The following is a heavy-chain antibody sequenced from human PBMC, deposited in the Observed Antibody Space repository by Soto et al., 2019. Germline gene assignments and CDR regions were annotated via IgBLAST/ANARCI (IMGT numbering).Heavy chain of an antibody. CDR2: IKPKTDGGAV. J-gene: IGHJ4*02. CDR1: GFTFKNAM. D-gene: IGHD1-26*01. Sequence: EVQLVESGGGLVEPGVSLRLSCVGSGFTFKNAMMSWVRQAPGKGLEWLGRIKPKTDGGAVDYGTPIKGRFSISRHDSKNTVYVQMKGLKSEATAVYFCTTFAPCYGSNLDFWSPGTQVTVSS. V-gene: IGHV3-15*01. CDR3: TTFAPCYGSNLDF.